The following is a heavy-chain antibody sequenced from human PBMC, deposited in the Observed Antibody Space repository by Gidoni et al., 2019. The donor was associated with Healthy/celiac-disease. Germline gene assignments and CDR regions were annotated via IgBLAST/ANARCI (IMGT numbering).Heavy chain of an antibody. CDR2: IIPIFGTA. CDR1: GGTFRTSS. CDR3: ARVGTRDGYNWREIGNWFDP. J-gene: IGHJ5*02. Sequence: QVQLVQSGAEVKKPGSSVKVSCKASGGTFRTSSVSWVRQAPGQGLEWMGGIIPIFGTANYAQKFQGRVTITADESTSTAYMELSSLRSEDTAVYYCARVGTRDGYNWREIGNWFDPWGQGTLVTVSS. V-gene: IGHV1-69*01. D-gene: IGHD5-12*01.